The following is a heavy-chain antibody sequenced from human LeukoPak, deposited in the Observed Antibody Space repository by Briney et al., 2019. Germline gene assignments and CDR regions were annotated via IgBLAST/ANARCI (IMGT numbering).Heavy chain of an antibody. CDR1: GFTFSSYE. J-gene: IGHJ4*02. CDR3: ARGGIVPDY. D-gene: IGHD2-8*01. CDR2: ISSSGSTI. V-gene: IGHV3-48*03. Sequence: QPGGSLRLSCAASGFTFSSYEMNWVRQAPGKGLEWVSYISSSGSTIYYADSVKGRFTMSRDNAKYSLCLQMNSLRAEDTAVYYCARGGIVPDYWGQGTLVTVSS.